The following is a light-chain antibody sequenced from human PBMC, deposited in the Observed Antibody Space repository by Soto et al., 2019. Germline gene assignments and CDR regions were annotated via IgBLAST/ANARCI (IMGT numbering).Light chain of an antibody. J-gene: IGKJ5*01. V-gene: IGKV1-9*01. CDR2: AAS. CDR3: QQLNSAIT. Sequence: IQLTQSPSSLSASVGDRVTITCRASQGISSYLAWYQQKPGKAPKLLIYAASTLQSGVPSRFSGSGSGTDFTLTISSLQPEDFATYYCQQLNSAITFGQGTRLEN. CDR1: QGISSY.